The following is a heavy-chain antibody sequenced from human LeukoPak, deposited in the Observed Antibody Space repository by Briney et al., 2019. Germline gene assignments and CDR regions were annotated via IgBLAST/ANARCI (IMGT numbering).Heavy chain of an antibody. J-gene: IGHJ5*02. CDR3: ARHYHYGSGTYRPLDP. Sequence: SQTRSLTCTVAGGSISSSSYYWGWLRQSPGKGLEWIGSISYSGNTYYNPSLKSRVTLSVDTSENQFSLKLSSVTAADTAVYYCARHYHYGSGTYRPLDPWGQGTLVTVSS. V-gene: IGHV4-39*01. D-gene: IGHD3-10*01. CDR2: ISYSGNT. CDR1: GGSISSSSYY.